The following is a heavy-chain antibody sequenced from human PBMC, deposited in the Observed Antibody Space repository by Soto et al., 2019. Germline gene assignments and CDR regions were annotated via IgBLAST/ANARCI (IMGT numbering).Heavy chain of an antibody. Sequence: EVQLVESGGGLVQPGGSLKLSCAASGFTFSGSAMHWVRQASGKGLEWVGRIRSKANSYATAYAASVKGRFTISRDDSKNTAYLQMNSLKTEDTAVYYCTRHVGGYCSAGSCYSDFDYWGQGTLVTVSS. CDR3: TRHVGGYCSAGSCYSDFDY. V-gene: IGHV3-73*02. D-gene: IGHD2-15*01. CDR2: IRSKANSYAT. CDR1: GFTFSGSA. J-gene: IGHJ4*02.